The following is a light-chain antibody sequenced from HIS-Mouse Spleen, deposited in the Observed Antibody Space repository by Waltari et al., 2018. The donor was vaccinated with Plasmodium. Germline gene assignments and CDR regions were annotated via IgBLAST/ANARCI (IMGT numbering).Light chain of an antibody. J-gene: IGLJ2*01. CDR3: SSYAGSNNLV. V-gene: IGLV2-8*01. CDR2: EVS. Sequence: QSALTQPPSASGPPGQPVTISCPGTSSDVGGYNYVSWYQQQPGNAPKLMIYEVSKRPSGVPDRFSGSKAGNTASLTVSGLQAEDEADYYCSSYAGSNNLVFGGGTKLTVL. CDR1: SSDVGGYNY.